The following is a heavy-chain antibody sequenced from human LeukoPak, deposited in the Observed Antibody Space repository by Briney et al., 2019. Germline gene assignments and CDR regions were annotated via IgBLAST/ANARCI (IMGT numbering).Heavy chain of an antibody. J-gene: IGHJ6*02. CDR2: IYYSGST. CDR1: GGSVSSGSYY. CDR3: ARDRRAAAAGYYYYYGMDV. D-gene: IGHD6-13*01. Sequence: PSETLSLTCTVSGGSVSSGSYYWSWIRQPPGEGLEWIGYIYYSGSTNYNPSLKSRVTISVDTSKNQFSLKLSSVTAADTAVYYCARDRRAAAAGYYYYYGMDVWGQGTTVTVSS. V-gene: IGHV4-61*01.